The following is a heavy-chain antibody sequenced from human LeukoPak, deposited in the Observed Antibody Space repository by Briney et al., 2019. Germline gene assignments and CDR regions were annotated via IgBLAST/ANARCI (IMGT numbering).Heavy chain of an antibody. CDR3: ARQLWFPYWYFDL. J-gene: IGHJ2*01. V-gene: IGHV4-38-2*02. Sequence: PSETLSLTCTVSGYSISSGYYWGWIRQPPGKGLEWIGGIYHSGSTYYNPSLKSRVTISVDTSKNQFSLKLSSVTAADTAVYYCARQLWFPYWYFDLWGRGTLVTVSS. D-gene: IGHD5-18*01. CDR1: GYSISSGYY. CDR2: IYHSGST.